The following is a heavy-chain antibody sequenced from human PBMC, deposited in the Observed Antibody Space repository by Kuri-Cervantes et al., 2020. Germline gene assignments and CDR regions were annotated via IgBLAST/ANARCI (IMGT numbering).Heavy chain of an antibody. Sequence: GESLKISCAASGFTFSSYSMNWVRQAPGKGLEWVSYISSSSSTIYYAGSVKGRFTISRDNAKNSPYLQMNSLRDEDTAVYYCARVSSIVGAASDYWGQGTLVTVSS. V-gene: IGHV3-48*02. CDR3: ARVSSIVGAASDY. J-gene: IGHJ4*02. CDR1: GFTFSSYS. D-gene: IGHD1-26*01. CDR2: ISSSSSTI.